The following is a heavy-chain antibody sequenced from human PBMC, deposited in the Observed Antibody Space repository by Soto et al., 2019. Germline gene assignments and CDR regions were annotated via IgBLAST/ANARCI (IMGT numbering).Heavy chain of an antibody. V-gene: IGHV4-39*01. J-gene: IGHJ4*02. D-gene: IGHD2-15*01. CDR2: LYYGGST. CDR3: ARRGGCSGGTCSAIFDY. CDR1: GGSISSSSYY. Sequence: QLQLQASGPGLVKPSETLSLTCTVSGGSISSSSYYWGWIRQPPGKGLEWIGTLYYGGSTNYNPSLNSRVIISIDTSNNQFSLKLSSVTTAVTAVYYCARRGGCSGGTCSAIFDYWGQGTLVIVSS.